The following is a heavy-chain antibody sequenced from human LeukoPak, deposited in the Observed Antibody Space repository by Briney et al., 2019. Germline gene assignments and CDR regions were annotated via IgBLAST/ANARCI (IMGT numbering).Heavy chain of an antibody. CDR2: IYYSGNT. CDR1: GGSISSYY. Sequence: SETLSLTCTVSGGSISSYYWSWIRQPPGKGLEWIGYIYYSGNTNYNPSLKSRVTISVDTSKNQFSLKLSSVTAADTAVYYCVRHARYFDWLSIWGQGALVTVSS. V-gene: IGHV4-59*08. J-gene: IGHJ4*02. CDR3: VRHARYFDWLSI. D-gene: IGHD3-9*01.